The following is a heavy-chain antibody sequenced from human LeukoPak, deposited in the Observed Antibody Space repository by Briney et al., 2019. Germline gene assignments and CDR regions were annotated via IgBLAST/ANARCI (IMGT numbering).Heavy chain of an antibody. Sequence: SETLSLTCTVSGGSISSYYWSWIRQPPGKGLEWIGEINHSGSTNYNPSLKSRVTISVDMSKNQFSLKLSSVTAADTAVYYCARGYRYSSGWYEGFDYYYYYMDVWGKGTTVTVSS. D-gene: IGHD6-19*01. V-gene: IGHV4-34*01. CDR3: ARGYRYSSGWYEGFDYYYYYMDV. J-gene: IGHJ6*03. CDR2: INHSGST. CDR1: GGSISSYY.